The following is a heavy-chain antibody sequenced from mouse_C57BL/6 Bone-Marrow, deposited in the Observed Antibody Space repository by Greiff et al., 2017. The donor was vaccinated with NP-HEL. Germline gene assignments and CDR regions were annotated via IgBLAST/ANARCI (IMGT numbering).Heavy chain of an antibody. V-gene: IGHV1-59*01. J-gene: IGHJ4*01. D-gene: IGHD5-1*01. CDR3: ARCTFKDY. CDR2: IDPSDSYT. CDR1: GYTFTSYW. Sequence: QVQLQQPGAELVRPGTSVKLSCKASGYTFTSYWMHWVKQRPGQGLEWIGVIDPSDSYTNYNQKFKGKATLTVDKSSSTAYMQLSSLTSEDSAVYYCARCTFKDYWGQGTSVTVSS.